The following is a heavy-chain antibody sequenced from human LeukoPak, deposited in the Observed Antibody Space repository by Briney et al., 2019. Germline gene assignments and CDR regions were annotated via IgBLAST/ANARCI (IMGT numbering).Heavy chain of an antibody. Sequence: PGGSLRLSCAASGFTFSNYGMHWVRQAPGTGLEWVTVIAYDGSYKYYADSVKGRFTISRDNSKNTLYLQMNRLRVEDTAVYFCAKYYYDASGYSALGSWGQGTLVTVSS. J-gene: IGHJ5*01. CDR2: IAYDGSYK. CDR3: AKYYYDASGYSALGS. V-gene: IGHV3-30*18. D-gene: IGHD3-22*01. CDR1: GFTFSNYG.